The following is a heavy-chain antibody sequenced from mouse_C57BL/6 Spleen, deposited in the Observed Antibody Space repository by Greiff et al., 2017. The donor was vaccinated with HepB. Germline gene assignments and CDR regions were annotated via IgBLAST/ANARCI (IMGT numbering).Heavy chain of an antibody. J-gene: IGHJ4*01. D-gene: IGHD2-3*01. CDR3: ARPYDGYYDAMDY. Sequence: EVQGVESGGGLVKPGGSLKLSCAASGFTFSDYGMHWVRQAPEKGLEWVAYISSGSSTIYYADTVKGRFTIFRDNAKNTLFLQMTSLRSEDTAMYYCARPYDGYYDAMDYWGQGTSVTVSS. V-gene: IGHV5-17*01. CDR1: GFTFSDYG. CDR2: ISSGSSTI.